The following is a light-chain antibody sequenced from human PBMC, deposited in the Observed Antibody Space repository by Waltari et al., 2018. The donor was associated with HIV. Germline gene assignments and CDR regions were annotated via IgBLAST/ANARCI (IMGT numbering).Light chain of an antibody. CDR1: NSNIGNNS. J-gene: IGLJ3*02. V-gene: IGLV1-51*02. CDR3: ATWDSGLSIWV. Sequence: QSVLTQPPSVSAAPRQKVTLSCSGSNSNIGNNSVSWYQQLPGTAPRLLIYENNRRPAGIPDRFSASKSGTSATLGIAGLQTGDEADYYCATWDSGLSIWVFGGGTKLTVL. CDR2: ENN.